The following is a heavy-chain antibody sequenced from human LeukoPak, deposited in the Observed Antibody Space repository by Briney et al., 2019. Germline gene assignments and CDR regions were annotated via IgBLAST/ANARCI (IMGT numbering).Heavy chain of an antibody. J-gene: IGHJ3*02. CDR3: ATDYPGGTYSNYATGDAFDI. CDR1: GGSISSGGYY. CDR2: IYYSGST. D-gene: IGHD4-11*01. Sequence: SETLSLTCTVSGGSISSGGYYWSWIRQHPGKGLEWIGYIYYSGSTYYNPSLKSRVTISVDTSKNQFSLKLSSVTAADTAVYYCATDYPGGTYSNYATGDAFDIWGQGTMVTVSS. V-gene: IGHV4-31*03.